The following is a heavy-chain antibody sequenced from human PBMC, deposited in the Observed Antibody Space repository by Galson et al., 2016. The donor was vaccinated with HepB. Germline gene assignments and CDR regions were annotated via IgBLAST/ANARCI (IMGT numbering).Heavy chain of an antibody. D-gene: IGHD1-14*01. V-gene: IGHV1-3*01. CDR2: INAANGNT. CDR3: ARSRTLFGGLEPHDY. J-gene: IGHJ4*02. Sequence: SVKVSCKASGYPFTTYDIHWVRQAPGQGLEWMGWINAANGNTEYSQKFQGRVTISRDKSATTAYMELSSLRSEDTAVYHCARSRTLFGGLEPHDYWGQGTLVTVSS. CDR1: GYPFTTYD.